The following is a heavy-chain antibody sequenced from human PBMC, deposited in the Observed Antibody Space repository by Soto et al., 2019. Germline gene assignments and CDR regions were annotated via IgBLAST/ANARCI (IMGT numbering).Heavy chain of an antibody. J-gene: IGHJ4*02. CDR2: IYSGGST. Sequence: GGSLRLSCAASGFTVSSNYMSWVRQASGKGLEWVSVIYSGGSTYYADSAKGRFTISRHNSKNTLYLQMNSLRAEYTAVYYCARARYDILTGFGAWWYYFDYWGQGTLVTVSS. CDR1: GFTVSSNY. V-gene: IGHV3-53*04. D-gene: IGHD3-9*01. CDR3: ARARYDILTGFGAWWYYFDY.